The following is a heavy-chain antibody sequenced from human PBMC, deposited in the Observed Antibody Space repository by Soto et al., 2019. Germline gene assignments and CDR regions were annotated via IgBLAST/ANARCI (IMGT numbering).Heavy chain of an antibody. Sequence: PSETLSLTCPVSGDSISTVDYFWAWIRQPPGQALEYIGYIYKSATTYYNPSFESRVAISLDTSKSQFSLNVTSVTAADTAVYFCARGRYCLTGRCFPNWFDSWGQGTLVTV. CDR1: GDSISTVDYF. CDR2: IYKSATT. D-gene: IGHD2-15*01. J-gene: IGHJ5*01. V-gene: IGHV4-30-4*08. CDR3: ARGRYCLTGRCFPNWFDS.